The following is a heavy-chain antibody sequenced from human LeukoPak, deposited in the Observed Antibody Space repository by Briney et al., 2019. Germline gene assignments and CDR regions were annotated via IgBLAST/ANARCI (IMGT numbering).Heavy chain of an antibody. Sequence: GGPLRLSCAASGFTFSNAWMNWVRQAPGKGLEWVGRIKSKTDGGTTDYAAPVKGRFTISRDDSKNTLYLQMNSLKTEDTAVYYCTVSMVRGVTARADYWGQGTLVTVSS. CDR2: IKSKTDGGTT. CDR1: GFTFSNAW. V-gene: IGHV3-15*07. J-gene: IGHJ4*02. CDR3: TVSMVRGVTARADY. D-gene: IGHD3-10*01.